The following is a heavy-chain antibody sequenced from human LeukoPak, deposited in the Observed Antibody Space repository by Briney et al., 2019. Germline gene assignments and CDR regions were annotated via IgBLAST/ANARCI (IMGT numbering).Heavy chain of an antibody. CDR3: ERDPQYCSGGSCYSFDY. CDR2: IISSSSYI. CDR1: GFTFSNYG. Sequence: PGGSLRLSCAASGFTFSNYGMHWVRQAPGKGLEWVSSIISSSSYIYYADSVKGRFTISRDNAKNSLYLQMNSLRAEDTAVYYCERDPQYCSGGSCYSFDYWGQGTLVTVSS. J-gene: IGHJ4*02. V-gene: IGHV3-21*01. D-gene: IGHD2-15*01.